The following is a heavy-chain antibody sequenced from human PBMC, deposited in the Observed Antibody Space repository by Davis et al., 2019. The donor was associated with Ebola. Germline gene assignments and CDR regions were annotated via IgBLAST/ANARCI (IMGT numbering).Heavy chain of an antibody. CDR2: VRSHGSDD. V-gene: IGHV3-30*02. J-gene: IGHJ4*02. Sequence: GGSLRLSCAASGFTFNIFDMHWVRQAPGRGLEWVAFVRSHGSDDHYADSVKGRFTISRDNSKNTLYLQMNSLRPEDTAVYYCAKGGGGSHLDYWGQGTLVTVSS. D-gene: IGHD5-12*01. CDR1: GFTFNIFD. CDR3: AKGGGGSHLDY.